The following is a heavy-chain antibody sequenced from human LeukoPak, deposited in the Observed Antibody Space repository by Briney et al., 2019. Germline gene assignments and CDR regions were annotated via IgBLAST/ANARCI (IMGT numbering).Heavy chain of an antibody. CDR1: GFTFSSYA. Sequence: GGSLRLSCAASGFTFSSYAMHWVRQAPGKGLEGVAVISYDGSNKYYADSVKGRFTISRDNSKNTLYLQMNSLRAEDTAVYFCAEDSRHSNNYDSSGYHYWGQGTLVTVSS. CDR2: ISYDGSNK. CDR3: AEDSRHSNNYDSSGYHY. J-gene: IGHJ4*02. D-gene: IGHD3-22*01. V-gene: IGHV3-30-3*01.